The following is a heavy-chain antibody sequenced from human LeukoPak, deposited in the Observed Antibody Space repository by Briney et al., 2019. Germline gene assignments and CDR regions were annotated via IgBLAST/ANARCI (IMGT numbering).Heavy chain of an antibody. D-gene: IGHD6-13*01. CDR2: IYYSGST. CDR1: GGSISSYY. Sequence: SETLSLTCTVSGGSISSYYWSWIRQPPGKGLEWIGYIYYSGSTNYNPSLKSRVTISVDTSKHQFSLNLSSVTAADTAVYYCATGIAAQDAFDIWGQGTMVTVSS. CDR3: ATGIAAQDAFDI. J-gene: IGHJ3*02. V-gene: IGHV4-59*01.